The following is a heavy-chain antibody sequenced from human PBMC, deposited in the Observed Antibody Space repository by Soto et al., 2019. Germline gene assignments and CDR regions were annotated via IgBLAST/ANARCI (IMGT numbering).Heavy chain of an antibody. Sequence: GGSLRLSCAASGFTFSTYSINWVRQAPGKGLEWVASISSNTDYTYYADSVKGRFTISRDNAQNSLFLQMNSLRAEDTAVYFCARESSNRQEGMDVWGHGTTVTVSS. V-gene: IGHV3-21*01. CDR1: GFTFSTYS. J-gene: IGHJ6*02. D-gene: IGHD2-15*01. CDR3: ARESSNRQEGMDV. CDR2: ISSNTDYT.